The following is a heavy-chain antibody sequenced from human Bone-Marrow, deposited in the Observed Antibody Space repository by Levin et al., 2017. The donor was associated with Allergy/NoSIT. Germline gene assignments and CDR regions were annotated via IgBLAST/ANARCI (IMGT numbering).Heavy chain of an antibody. V-gene: IGHV4-59*08. CDR1: GGSISGHY. CDR3: ATPPLRNQWVASDY. D-gene: IGHD6-19*01. CDR2: VSYSGGT. J-gene: IGHJ4*02. Sequence: SQTLSLTCTVSGGSISGHYWHWIRQPPGRGLEWIGYVSYSGGTYYNPSLKSRVTISVDTSKNQFFLRLSSMTAADTAVYYCATPPLRNQWVASDYWGQGTLVTVSS.